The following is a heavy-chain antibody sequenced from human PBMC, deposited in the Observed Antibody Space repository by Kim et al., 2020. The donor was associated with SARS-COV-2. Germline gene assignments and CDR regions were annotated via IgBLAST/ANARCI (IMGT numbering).Heavy chain of an antibody. CDR1: GFTFSDFA. CDR2: ISDDANNK. J-gene: IGHJ3*01. CDR3: ARGGYSSNCSISNAFDF. D-gene: IGHD4-4*01. Sequence: GGSLRLSCAASGFTFSDFAVHWVRQAPGKGLEWVAVISDDANNKYDAESVKGRFTISRDNSKNTLYLQMNSLRAEDTAVYYCARGGYSSNCSISNAFDFWGQGTLVTVSS. V-gene: IGHV3-30*04.